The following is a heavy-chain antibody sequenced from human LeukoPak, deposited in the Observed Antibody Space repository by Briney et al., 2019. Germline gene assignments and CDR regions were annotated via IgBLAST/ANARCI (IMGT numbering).Heavy chain of an antibody. J-gene: IGHJ4*02. CDR1: GYTFTSYG. CDR3: ARFGYCSSTSCFNDY. Sequence: ASVKVSCKASGYTFTSYGISWVRQAPGQGLEWMGWISAYNGNTNYAQKLQGRVTMTTDTSTSTAYMELRSLRSDDTAVYYCARFGYCSSTSCFNDYWGQGTLVTVSS. CDR2: ISAYNGNT. D-gene: IGHD2-2*01. V-gene: IGHV1-18*01.